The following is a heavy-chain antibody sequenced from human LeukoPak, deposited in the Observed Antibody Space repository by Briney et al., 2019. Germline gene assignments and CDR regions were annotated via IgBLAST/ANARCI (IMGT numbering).Heavy chain of an antibody. Sequence: PSETLSLTCTVSGASISSGRFYWTWIRQSAGKGLEWIGRIYTNGSTNYNPSVKSRLTISKDTSKNQFSLKLSSVTAADTAVYYCARVSPYCSGGSCYSEDYFDYWGQGTLVTVSS. D-gene: IGHD2-15*01. CDR2: IYTNGST. CDR1: GASISSGRFY. V-gene: IGHV4-61*02. CDR3: ARVSPYCSGGSCYSEDYFDY. J-gene: IGHJ4*02.